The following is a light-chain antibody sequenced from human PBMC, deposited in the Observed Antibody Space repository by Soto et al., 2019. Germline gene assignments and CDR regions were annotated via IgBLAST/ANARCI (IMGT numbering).Light chain of an antibody. V-gene: IGKV1-5*01. CDR3: QQYNTFWT. Sequence: IQMTQSTSTLSASVGDRVTITCRASQTINNWLAWYQQKPGKAPKLLIYDVSTLGSGVPSRFSGSGSGTDFTLTISGLQPDDFGTYYCQQYNTFWTFGQGTKVDIK. CDR1: QTINNW. J-gene: IGKJ1*01. CDR2: DVS.